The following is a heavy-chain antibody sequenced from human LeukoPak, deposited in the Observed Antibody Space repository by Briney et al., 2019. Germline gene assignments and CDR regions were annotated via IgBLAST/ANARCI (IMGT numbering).Heavy chain of an antibody. CDR3: ARDPPVLRYNWNYDLFDY. D-gene: IGHD1-7*01. CDR1: GGTFSSYA. CDR2: IIPIFGTA. V-gene: IGHV1-69*13. J-gene: IGHJ4*02. Sequence: SVKVSCKASGGTFSSYAISWVRQAPGQGLEWMGGIIPIFGTANYAQKFQGRVTITADESTSTAYMELSSLRSEDTAVYYCARDPPVLRYNWNYDLFDYWGQGTLVTVSS.